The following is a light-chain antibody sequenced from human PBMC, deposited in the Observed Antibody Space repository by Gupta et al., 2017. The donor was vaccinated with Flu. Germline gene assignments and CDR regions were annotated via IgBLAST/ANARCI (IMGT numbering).Light chain of an antibody. V-gene: IGKV2-30*01. J-gene: IGKJ1*01. CDR3: MQSTGWPWA. CDR2: KVS. CDR1: QSLLFSDGSAY. Sequence: DCVLPQSPPSLPVTLGQPASISCRSSQSLLFSDGSAYLSWFPQRPGQSPRRLIYKVSNRDSGVPDRFSGSGSDTDFTLKISRVEAEDVGVYDCMQSTGWPWAFGQGTKVEIK.